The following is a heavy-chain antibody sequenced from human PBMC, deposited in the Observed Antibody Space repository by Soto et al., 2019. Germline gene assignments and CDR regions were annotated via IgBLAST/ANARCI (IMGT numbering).Heavy chain of an antibody. CDR2: IYYSGST. Sequence: SETLSLTCTVSGGSISSGDYYWSWIRQPPGKGLEWIGYIYYSGSTYYNPSLKSRVTISVDTSKNQFSLKLSSVTAADTAVYYCARAPDSSGSLDYWGQGTLVTVSS. CDR3: ARAPDSSGSLDY. J-gene: IGHJ4*02. D-gene: IGHD3-22*01. CDR1: GGSISSGDYY. V-gene: IGHV4-30-4*01.